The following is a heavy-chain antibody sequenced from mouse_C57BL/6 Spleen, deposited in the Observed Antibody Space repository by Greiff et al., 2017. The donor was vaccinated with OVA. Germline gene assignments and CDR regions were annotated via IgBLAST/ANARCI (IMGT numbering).Heavy chain of an antibody. Sequence: EVQLQQSGPELVKPGASVKISCKASGYTFTDYYMNWVKQSHGKSLEWIGDINPNNGGTSYNQKFKGKATLTVDKSSSTAYMELRSLTSEDSAVYYCARGDGLRGNWYFDVWGTGTTVTVSS. CDR1: GYTFTDYY. J-gene: IGHJ1*03. CDR2: INPNNGGT. V-gene: IGHV1-26*01. D-gene: IGHD1-1*01. CDR3: ARGDGLRGNWYFDV.